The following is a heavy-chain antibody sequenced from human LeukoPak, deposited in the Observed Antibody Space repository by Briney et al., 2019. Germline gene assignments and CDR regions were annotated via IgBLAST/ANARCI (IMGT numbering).Heavy chain of an antibody. V-gene: IGHV3-74*01. CDR3: ARELSQIVWGGLDY. J-gene: IGHJ4*02. CDR1: GFNFKNYW. Sequence: GGSLRLSCAASGFNFKNYWMHWVRQAPGKGLEWVSRIINDGSSTTYADSVKGRFTISRDNSKNTVFLQMNSLRVEDTAVYYCARELSQIVWGGLDYGGQGTLVSVSS. D-gene: IGHD2-21*01. CDR2: IINDGSST.